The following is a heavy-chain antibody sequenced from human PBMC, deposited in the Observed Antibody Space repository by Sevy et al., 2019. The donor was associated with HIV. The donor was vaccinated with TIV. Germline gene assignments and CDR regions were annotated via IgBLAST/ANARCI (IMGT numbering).Heavy chain of an antibody. Sequence: GGSLRLSCAASGFTFDDYAMHWVRQAPGKGLEWVSGISWNSGSIGYADSVKGRFTISRDNAKNSLYLQMNSLRAEDTALYYCAKDIARSGELSLVDYWGQGTLVTVSS. CDR1: GFTFDDYA. D-gene: IGHD3-16*02. CDR3: AKDIARSGELSLVDY. CDR2: ISWNSGSI. V-gene: IGHV3-9*01. J-gene: IGHJ4*02.